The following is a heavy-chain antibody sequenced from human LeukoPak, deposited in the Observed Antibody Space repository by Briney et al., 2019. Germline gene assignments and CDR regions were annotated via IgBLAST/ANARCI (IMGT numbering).Heavy chain of an antibody. CDR3: ARGPNSSGWYPSPYKN. J-gene: IGHJ6*02. D-gene: IGHD6-19*01. CDR1: GGSFSGYY. Sequence: SETLSLTCAVYGGSFSGYYWSWIRQPPGKGLEWIGEINHSGSTNYNPSLKSRVTISVDTSKNQFSLKLSSVTAADTAVYYCARGPNSSGWYPSPYKNWGQGTTVTVSS. V-gene: IGHV4-34*01. CDR2: INHSGST.